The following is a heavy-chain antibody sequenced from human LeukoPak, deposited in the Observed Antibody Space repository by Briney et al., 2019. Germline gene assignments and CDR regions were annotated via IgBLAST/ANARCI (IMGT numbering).Heavy chain of an antibody. CDR2: IYYSGST. CDR3: ARKEEYCSGGSCYLGWFDP. CDR1: GGSISSYY. V-gene: IGHV4-59*01. D-gene: IGHD2-15*01. Sequence: SETLSLTCTVSGGSISSYYWSWIRQPPGKGLEWIGYIYYSGSTNYNPSLRSRVTISVDTSKNQFSLKLSSVTAADTAVYYCARKEEYCSGGSCYLGWFDPWGPGTLVTVSS. J-gene: IGHJ5*02.